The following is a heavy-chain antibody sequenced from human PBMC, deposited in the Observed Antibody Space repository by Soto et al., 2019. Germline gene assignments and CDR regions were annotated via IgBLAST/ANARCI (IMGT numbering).Heavy chain of an antibody. CDR3: GRLEGLATISYYFDY. D-gene: IGHD3-9*01. V-gene: IGHV4-39*01. CDR2: IHYSETT. CDR1: GVSISSGNYY. J-gene: IGHJ4*02. Sequence: SETLSLTCTVSGVSISSGNYYWGWIRQPPGKGLEWIGSIHYSETTHYNPSLKSRVTISVDKSKNQFSLKLMSLSAADTAVYYCGRLEGLATISYYFDYWGQGALVTVSS.